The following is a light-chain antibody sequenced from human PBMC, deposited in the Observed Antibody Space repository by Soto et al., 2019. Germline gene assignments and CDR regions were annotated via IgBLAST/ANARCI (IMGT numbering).Light chain of an antibody. V-gene: IGLV2-8*01. CDR2: EVS. CDR1: SSDIGGYNY. J-gene: IGLJ2*01. Sequence: QSALTQPPSASGSPGQSVTISCTGTSSDIGGYNYVSWYQQHPGTAPKLMIYEVSQRPSGVPDRFSGSKSGNPASLTVSGLQAEDEADYYCSSYAGSNNFVVFGGGTKLTVL. CDR3: SSYAGSNNFVV.